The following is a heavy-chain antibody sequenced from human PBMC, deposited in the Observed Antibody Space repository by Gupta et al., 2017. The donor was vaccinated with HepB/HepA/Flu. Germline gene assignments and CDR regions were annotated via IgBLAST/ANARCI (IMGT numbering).Heavy chain of an antibody. CDR1: GFTFSSYR. Sequence: EVQLVESGGGLVKPGGSLRLSCAASGFTFSSYRINWVREATGEGLEWVSSISSSSSYIYNADSVNGRFTISRDNAKNSLYLQMNSLRAEDTAVYYWARDSIITMIVVFITHYGMDVWGQGTTVTVSS. V-gene: IGHV3-21*01. CDR2: ISSSSSYI. D-gene: IGHD3-22*01. J-gene: IGHJ6*02. CDR3: ARDSIITMIVVFITHYGMDV.